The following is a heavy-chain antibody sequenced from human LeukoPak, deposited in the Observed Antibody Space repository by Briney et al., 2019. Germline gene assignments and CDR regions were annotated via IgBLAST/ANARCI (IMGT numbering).Heavy chain of an antibody. CDR2: IKQDGSEK. D-gene: IGHD2-15*01. CDR3: ARDRLQWWLGPYFDY. V-gene: IGHV3-7*01. J-gene: IGHJ4*02. CDR1: GFTFSSYW. Sequence: PGGSLRLSCAASGFTFSSYWMSWVRQAPGKGLEWVANIKQDGSEKYYVDSVKGRFTISRDNAKNSLYLQMNSLRAEDTAVYYCARDRLQWWLGPYFDYWGQGTLVTVSS.